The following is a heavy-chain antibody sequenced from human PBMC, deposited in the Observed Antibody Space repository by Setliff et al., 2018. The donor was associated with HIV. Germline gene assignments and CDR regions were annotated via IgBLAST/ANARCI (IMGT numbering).Heavy chain of an antibody. CDR3: ARQFLDWSNDYYSRYYMDV. Sequence: ASVKVSCKASGYTFTSYGISWVRQAPGQGLEWMGWISAYNGNTHYAQRLQGRVTMTTDTSTRTAYMELRSLRSDDTAVYYCARQFLDWSNDYYSRYYMDVWGKGTTVTVLL. J-gene: IGHJ6*03. CDR2: ISAYNGNT. V-gene: IGHV1-18*01. D-gene: IGHD3-3*01. CDR1: GYTFTSYG.